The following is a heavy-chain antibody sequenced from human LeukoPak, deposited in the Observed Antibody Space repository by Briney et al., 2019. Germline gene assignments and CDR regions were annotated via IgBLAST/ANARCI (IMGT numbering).Heavy chain of an antibody. CDR3: VRGRGTADIATHCIDP. CDR1: GFTFSNYG. J-gene: IGHJ5*02. Sequence: GGSLRLSCAASGFTFSNYGMTWVRQAPGEGLEWVSSISTTSTYIYYADSVKGRFPISRDNAKNSLYLQMNSLRVEDTAVYYCVRGRGTADIATHCIDPWGRGTLVTVSS. D-gene: IGHD2-15*01. V-gene: IGHV3-21*04. CDR2: ISTTSTYI.